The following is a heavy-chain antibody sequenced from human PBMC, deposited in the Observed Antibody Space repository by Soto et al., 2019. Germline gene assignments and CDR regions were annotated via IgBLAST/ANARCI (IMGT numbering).Heavy chain of an antibody. CDR2: ITIRSSYI. D-gene: IGHD6-19*01. J-gene: IGHJ5*02. CDR1: GFAFSSYS. V-gene: IGHV3-21*06. Sequence: EVQLVESGGGLVKPGGSLRLSCAASGFAFSSYSMNWVRQAPGKGLEWVAFITIRSSYIYYADSVRGRFTVSRDNAKDSLYLQMDGLRSEDTAVYYCERDNGWLVRVSWGQGTRVTVSS. CDR3: ERDNGWLVRVS.